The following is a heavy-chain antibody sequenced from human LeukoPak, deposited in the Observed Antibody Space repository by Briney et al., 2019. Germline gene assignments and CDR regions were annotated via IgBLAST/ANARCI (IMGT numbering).Heavy chain of an antibody. V-gene: IGHV4-39*01. Sequence: PSETLSLTCTVSGGSISSSSYYWGWIRQPPGKGLEWIGSIYYSGSTYYNPSLKSRVTISVDTSKNQFSLKLSSVTAADTAVYYCASRLGGAVAGFLFDPWGQGTLVTVSS. J-gene: IGHJ5*02. D-gene: IGHD6-19*01. CDR3: ASRLGGAVAGFLFDP. CDR2: IYYSGST. CDR1: GGSISSSSYY.